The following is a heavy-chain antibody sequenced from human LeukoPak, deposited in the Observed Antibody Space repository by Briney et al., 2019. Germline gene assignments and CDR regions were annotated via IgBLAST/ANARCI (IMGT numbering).Heavy chain of an antibody. J-gene: IGHJ5*02. D-gene: IGHD3-9*01. CDR1: GYTFTSYA. CDR3: ARDGMYYDILTGYSPEGLADLNWFDP. Sequence: ASVKVSCKASGYTFTSYAIHWVRQAPGQRLEWMGWISAGNGNTKYSQNFQGRVTFISNTSATTAFMELSSLRSEDTAVYYCARDGMYYDILTGYSPEGLADLNWFDPWGQGTLVTVSS. V-gene: IGHV1-3*01. CDR2: ISAGNGNT.